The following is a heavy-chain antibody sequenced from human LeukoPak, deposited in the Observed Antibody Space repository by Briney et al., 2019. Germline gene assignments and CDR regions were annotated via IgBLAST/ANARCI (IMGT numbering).Heavy chain of an antibody. J-gene: IGHJ3*02. CDR2: ISSSGSPI. Sequence: GGSLRLSCAASGFTFSSYEMNWVRQAPGKGLEWVSYISSSGSPIYYADSVKGRFTISRDNAKSSLYLQMNSLRAEDTAVYYCARRVYCGGDCYLAGAFDIWGQGTMVTVSS. V-gene: IGHV3-48*03. CDR3: ARRVYCGGDCYLAGAFDI. D-gene: IGHD2-21*02. CDR1: GFTFSSYE.